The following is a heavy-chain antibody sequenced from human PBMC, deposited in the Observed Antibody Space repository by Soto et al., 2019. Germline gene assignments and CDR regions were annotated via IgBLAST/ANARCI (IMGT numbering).Heavy chain of an antibody. CDR3: AIIPPIEVAGPDY. Sequence: SETLSLTXTVSGGSISGSPYHWGWIRQPPGKGLQWIGSIGDDGRDYYNPSLTGRATLFVDTSKNHFSLNLNSVTAADTAVYYCAIIPPIEVAGPDYWGQGTLVTVSS. J-gene: IGHJ4*02. CDR1: GGSISGSPYH. D-gene: IGHD6-19*01. CDR2: IGDDGRD. V-gene: IGHV4-39*02.